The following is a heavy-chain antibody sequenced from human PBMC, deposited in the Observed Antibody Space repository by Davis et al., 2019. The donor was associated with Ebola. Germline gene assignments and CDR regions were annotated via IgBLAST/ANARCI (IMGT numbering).Heavy chain of an antibody. Sequence: ASVKVSCKASGYTFTSYHMHWVRQAPGQGLEWMGMINPGGRISYAQKFQGRVTMTRDTSTTTVYMDLSSLRSEDTALYYCTTPGGQDSGYDVFDIWGQGTMVTVSS. CDR3: TTPGGQDSGYDVFDI. D-gene: IGHD5-12*01. J-gene: IGHJ3*02. CDR1: GYTFTSYH. V-gene: IGHV1-46*03. CDR2: INPGGRI.